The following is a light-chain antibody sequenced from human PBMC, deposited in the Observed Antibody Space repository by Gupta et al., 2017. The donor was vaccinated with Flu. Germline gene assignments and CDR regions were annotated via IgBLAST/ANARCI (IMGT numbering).Light chain of an antibody. J-gene: IGKJ2*01. CDR3: QQYNNWPHT. CDR1: QSVSSN. Sequence: PATLSVSPGERATLSCRASQSVSSNLAWYQQKPGQAPRLLIYGASTRATGIPARFSGSGSGTEFTLTISSLQPEDFAVYYCQQYNNWPHTFGQGTKLEIK. CDR2: GAS. V-gene: IGKV3-15*01.